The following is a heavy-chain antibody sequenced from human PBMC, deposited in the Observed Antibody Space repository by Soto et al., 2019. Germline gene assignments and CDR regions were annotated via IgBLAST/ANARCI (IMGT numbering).Heavy chain of an antibody. Sequence: QVHLVESGGGVVQPGRSLRLTCAASGFSFSDYGMHWVRQSPGKGLEWVALIGYDASDRSYAASVKGRFTVSRDNSNNTLHLQMNSPRAEDTALYYCVRDYRVKVDVDMLDQWGQGARVTVSP. CDR3: VRDYRVKVDVDMLDQ. D-gene: IGHD5-12*01. CDR2: IGYDASDR. J-gene: IGHJ4*02. CDR1: GFSFSDYG. V-gene: IGHV3-33*01.